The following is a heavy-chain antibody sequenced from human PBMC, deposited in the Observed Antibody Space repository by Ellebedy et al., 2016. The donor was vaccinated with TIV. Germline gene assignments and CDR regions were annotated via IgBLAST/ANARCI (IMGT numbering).Heavy chain of an antibody. CDR1: SSYG. Sequence: SSYGMHWVRQAPGKGLEWIGTIYYNGSTYYYPSLKSRVTISADTSKNQFSLKLSSVTAADTAVYYCARGYSYGYCFDYWGQGTLVTVSS. CDR2: IYYNGST. J-gene: IGHJ4*02. V-gene: IGHV4-39*01. CDR3: ARGYSYGYCFDY. D-gene: IGHD5-18*01.